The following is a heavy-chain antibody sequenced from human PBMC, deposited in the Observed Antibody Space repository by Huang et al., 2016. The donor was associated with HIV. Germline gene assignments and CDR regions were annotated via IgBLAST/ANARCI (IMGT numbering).Heavy chain of an antibody. CDR1: DYTFTKYG. Sequence: QVHLVQSGVDVKKPGASVKVSCKASDYTFTKYGVSWVRQAPGQGLEWMGWINTYNGNTNHAQKFQGRVTMTTDKSTNTAYMELGSLRYDDTAVYYCARDRVPAVRYYYGMDVWGQGTTVTVTS. J-gene: IGHJ6*02. D-gene: IGHD3-16*02. CDR2: INTYNGNT. V-gene: IGHV1-18*04. CDR3: ARDRVPAVRYYYGMDV.